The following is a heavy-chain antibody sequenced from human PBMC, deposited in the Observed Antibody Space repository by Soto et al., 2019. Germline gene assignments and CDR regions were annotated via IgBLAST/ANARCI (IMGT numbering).Heavy chain of an antibody. CDR3: AKEFGNYWAFDY. CDR1: GFSFSTYG. J-gene: IGHJ4*02. D-gene: IGHD1-26*01. Sequence: QVQLVESGGGVVQPGRSLRLSCAASGFSFSTYGMNWVRQAPGEGLEWVAFISNDGSNKYYADSVKGRFTISRDNSKNTLYLPMNILRAEDTVVYYSAKEFGNYWAFDYWGQGTLGTVSS. V-gene: IGHV3-30*18. CDR2: ISNDGSNK.